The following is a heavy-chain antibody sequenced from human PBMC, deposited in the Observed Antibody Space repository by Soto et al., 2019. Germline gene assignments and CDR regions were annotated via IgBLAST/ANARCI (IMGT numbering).Heavy chain of an antibody. CDR2: ISGSGGST. Sequence: GGSLRLSCAASGFTFSSYAMSWVRQAPGKGLEWVSAISGSGGSTYYADSVKGRFTISRDNSKNTLYLQMNSLRAEDTAVYYCANSRWYSYFQHWGQGTLVTVSS. D-gene: IGHD6-13*01. J-gene: IGHJ1*01. CDR1: GFTFSSYA. V-gene: IGHV3-23*01. CDR3: ANSRWYSYFQH.